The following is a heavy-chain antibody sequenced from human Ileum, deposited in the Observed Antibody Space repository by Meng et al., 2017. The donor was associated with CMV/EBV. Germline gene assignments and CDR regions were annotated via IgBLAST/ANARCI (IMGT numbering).Heavy chain of an antibody. D-gene: IGHD4-11*01. J-gene: IGHJ5*02. CDR3: AREGRTTLYSWFDP. V-gene: IGHV3-7*01. CDR2: IKQDGSEK. Sequence: GESLKISCAASGFTFSSYWMSWVRQAPGKGLEWVANIKQDGSEKYYVDSVKGRFTISRDNAKNSLYLQMNSLRAEDTAVYYCAREGRTTLYSWFDPWGQGTLVTVSS. CDR1: GFTFSSYW.